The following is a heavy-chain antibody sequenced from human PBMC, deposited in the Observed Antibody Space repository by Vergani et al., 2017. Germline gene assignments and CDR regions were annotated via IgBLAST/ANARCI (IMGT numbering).Heavy chain of an antibody. CDR2: IYYSGST. J-gene: IGHJ6*02. Sequence: QVQLQQWGAGLLKPSETLSLTCAVYGGSFSSYYWSWIRQPPGKGLEWIGYIYYSGSTNYNPSLKSRVTISVDTSKNQFSMKLSSVTAADTAVYYCARIYSYYYYGMDVWGQGTTVTVSS. CDR3: ARIYSYYYYGMDV. CDR1: GGSFSSYY. D-gene: IGHD4-11*01. V-gene: IGHV4-34*11.